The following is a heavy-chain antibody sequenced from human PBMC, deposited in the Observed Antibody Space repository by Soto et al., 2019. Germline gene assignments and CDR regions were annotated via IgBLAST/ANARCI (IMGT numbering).Heavy chain of an antibody. J-gene: IGHJ4*02. CDR3: ARGNGMILAGQGDAPDKCYLGS. CDR2: INHRGNI. CDR1: GETFRCHC. Sequence: SATRKLTSAVDGETFRCHCWPWNRKPPGKGLEWIGEINHRGNINYNPSLKSRVTISVDTSKNQFSLKLRSVTAADTAIYYCARGNGMILAGQGDAPDKCYLGSWSQGTLGTVSS. V-gene: IGHV4-34*01. D-gene: IGHD3-22*01.